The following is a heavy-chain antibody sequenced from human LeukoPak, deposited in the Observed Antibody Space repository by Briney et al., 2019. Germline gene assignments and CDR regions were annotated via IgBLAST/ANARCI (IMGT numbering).Heavy chain of an antibody. CDR3: QSGIAAAGRIDY. Sequence: PGGSLRLSCAASGFTFSSYWMHWVRQAPGKGLVWVSRINSDGSSTSYADSVKGRFTISRDNAKNTLYLQMNSLRAEDTAVYYCQSGIAAAGRIDYGGQGTLATVSS. V-gene: IGHV3-74*01. CDR2: INSDGSST. D-gene: IGHD6-13*01. J-gene: IGHJ4*02. CDR1: GFTFSSYW.